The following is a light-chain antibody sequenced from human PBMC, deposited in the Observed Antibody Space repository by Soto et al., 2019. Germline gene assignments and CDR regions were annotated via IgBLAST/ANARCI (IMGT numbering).Light chain of an antibody. CDR3: SSYTSSSTYV. Sequence: QSVLTQPASVSGSPGQSITISCTGTSSDVGGYKYVSWYQQHPGKAPKLMVYDVSNRPSGVSNRFSGSKSGNTASLTISGLQAEDEADYYCSSYTSSSTYVFGTGTNVTVL. J-gene: IGLJ1*01. CDR2: DVS. CDR1: SSDVGGYKY. V-gene: IGLV2-14*01.